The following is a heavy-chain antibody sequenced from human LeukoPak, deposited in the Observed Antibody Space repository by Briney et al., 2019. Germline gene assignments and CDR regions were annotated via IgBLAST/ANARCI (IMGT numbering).Heavy chain of an antibody. Sequence: SETLSLTCTVSGYSISSGYYWGWIRQPPGKGLEGIGSIYHSGSTYYNPSLKSRVTISVDTSKNQFSLKLSSVTAADTAVYYCARDQDIVVVPAAPNIFDYWGQGTLVTVSS. CDR3: ARDQDIVVVPAAPNIFDY. CDR2: IYHSGST. CDR1: GYSISSGYY. V-gene: IGHV4-38-2*02. J-gene: IGHJ4*02. D-gene: IGHD2-2*01.